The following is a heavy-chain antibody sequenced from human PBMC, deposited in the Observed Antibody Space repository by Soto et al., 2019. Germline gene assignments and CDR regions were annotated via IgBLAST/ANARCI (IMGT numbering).Heavy chain of an antibody. D-gene: IGHD2-2*01. CDR3: ARGLCSSTSCYPLQLYGMDV. CDR2: INHSGST. CDR1: GGSFSGYY. J-gene: IGHJ6*02. V-gene: IGHV4-34*01. Sequence: SETLSLTCAVYGGSFSGYYWSWIRQPPGKGLEWIGEINHSGSTNYNPSLKSRVTISVDTSKNQFSLKLSSVTAADTAVYYCARGLCSSTSCYPLQLYGMDVWGQGTTVTVPS.